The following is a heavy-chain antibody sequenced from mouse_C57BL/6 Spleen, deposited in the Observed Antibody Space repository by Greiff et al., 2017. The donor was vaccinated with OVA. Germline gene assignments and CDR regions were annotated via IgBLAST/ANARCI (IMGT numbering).Heavy chain of an antibody. CDR1: GYAFSSYW. CDR2: IYPGDGDT. Sequence: QVQLQQSGAELVKPGASVKISCKASGYAFSSYWMNWVKKRPGKGLEWIGQIYPGDGDTKYNGKFKGKATLTADKSSSTAYMQLSSLTAEDSAVYCSARRDYGSSYVWYFDVWGTGTTVTVSS. CDR3: ARRDYGSSYVWYFDV. V-gene: IGHV1-80*01. D-gene: IGHD1-1*01. J-gene: IGHJ1*03.